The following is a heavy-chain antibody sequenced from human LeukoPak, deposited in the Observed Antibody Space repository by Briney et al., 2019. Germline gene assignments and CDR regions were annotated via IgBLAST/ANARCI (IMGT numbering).Heavy chain of an antibody. J-gene: IGHJ3*02. Sequence: PSETLSLTCTVSGGSISDYHWNWIRQPAGKGLEWIGRIYSSGRTNYNPSLKSRVTMSLDTSKNQFSLKLSSVTAADTAVYYCARSRGAVAGWSFDIWGQGTVVTVSS. CDR1: GGSISDYH. CDR3: ARSRGAVAGWSFDI. V-gene: IGHV4-4*07. CDR2: IYSSGRT. D-gene: IGHD6-19*01.